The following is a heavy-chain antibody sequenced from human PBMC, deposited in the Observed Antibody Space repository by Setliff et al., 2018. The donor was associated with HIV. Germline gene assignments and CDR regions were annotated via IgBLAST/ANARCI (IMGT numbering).Heavy chain of an antibody. D-gene: IGHD1-26*01. V-gene: IGHV4-59*11. Sequence: PSETLSLTCTVSGDSINTHYWSWIRQPSGKGLEWIGCISHSGNTNFNPSLNSRVTISLDTSKNQFSLRLTSLTAADTAIYYCARSTVGAGASFPWGRGILVTVSS. CDR3: ARSTVGAGASFP. CDR1: GDSINTHY. J-gene: IGHJ5*02. CDR2: ISHSGNT.